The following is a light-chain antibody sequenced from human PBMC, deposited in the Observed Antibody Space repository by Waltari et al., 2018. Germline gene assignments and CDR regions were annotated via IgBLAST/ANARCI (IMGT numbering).Light chain of an antibody. CDR2: DVN. CDR1: SGDCGAHNY. V-gene: IGLV2-14*01. J-gene: IGLJ1*01. Sequence: QSALTQPASVSGSPGQAIAFSCTGPSGDCGAHNYVSLSQQHPGQAPKLMIYDVNKRPSGVSDRFSGSKSGNTASLTISGLQAEDEADYYCSSFTSSSTYVFGTGTKVTVL. CDR3: SSFTSSSTYV.